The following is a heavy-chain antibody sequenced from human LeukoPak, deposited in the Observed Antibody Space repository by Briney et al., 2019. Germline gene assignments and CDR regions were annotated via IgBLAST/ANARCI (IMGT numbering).Heavy chain of an antibody. CDR3: ASAGGYYDSSGYTFDY. V-gene: IGHV3-53*01. CDR1: GFTVSSNY. D-gene: IGHD3-22*01. Sequence: GGSLRLSCAASGFTVSSNYMSWVRQAPGKGLEWVSVIYSGGSTYYADSVKGRFTISRDNSKNTLYLQMNSLRAEDTAVYYCASAGGYYDSSGYTFDYWGQGTLVTVSS. CDR2: IYSGGST. J-gene: IGHJ4*02.